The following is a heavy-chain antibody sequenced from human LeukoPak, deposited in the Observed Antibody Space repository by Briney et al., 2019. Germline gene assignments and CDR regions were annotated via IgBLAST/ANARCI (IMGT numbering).Heavy chain of an antibody. Sequence: ASVKVSCKASGYTFTSYGISWVRQAPGQGLEWMGWISAYNGNTNYAQKFQGRVTMTRDTSISTAYMELSRLRSDDTAVYYCARGGRVVVVPAYYFDYWGQGTLVTVSS. CDR3: ARGGRVVVVPAYYFDY. V-gene: IGHV1-18*01. CDR1: GYTFTSYG. CDR2: ISAYNGNT. J-gene: IGHJ4*02. D-gene: IGHD2-2*01.